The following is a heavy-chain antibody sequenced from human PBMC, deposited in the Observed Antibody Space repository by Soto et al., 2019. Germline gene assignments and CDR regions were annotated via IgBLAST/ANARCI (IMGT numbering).Heavy chain of an antibody. CDR1: GGSISSGGYY. J-gene: IGHJ5*02. Sequence: SETLSLTCTVSGGSISSGGYYWSWIRQHHGKGLEWIGYIYYSGSTYYNPSLKSRVTISVDTSKNQFSLKLSSVTAADTAVYYCARSYDSSGYWFWFDPWGQGTLVTVSS. CDR2: IYYSGST. D-gene: IGHD3-22*01. CDR3: ARSYDSSGYWFWFDP. V-gene: IGHV4-31*03.